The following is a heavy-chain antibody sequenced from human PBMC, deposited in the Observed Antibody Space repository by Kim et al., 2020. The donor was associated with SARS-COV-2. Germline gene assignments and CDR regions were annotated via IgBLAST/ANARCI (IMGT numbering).Heavy chain of an antibody. V-gene: IGHV3-21*01. D-gene: IGHD6-13*01. Sequence: ADSLKVRFTISRDNAKTSLYLQMNSLRAEDTAVYYCARDWQPTYDYYGMDVWGQGTTVTVSS. CDR3: ARDWQPTYDYYGMDV. J-gene: IGHJ6*02.